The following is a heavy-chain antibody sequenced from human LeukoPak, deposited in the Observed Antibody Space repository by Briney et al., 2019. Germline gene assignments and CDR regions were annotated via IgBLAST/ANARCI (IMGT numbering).Heavy chain of an antibody. J-gene: IGHJ6*04. D-gene: IGHD6-6*01. CDR1: GGSISSGGYY. CDR3: ARSSIAARGLDV. CDR2: IYYSGST. Sequence: SQTLSLTCTVSGGSISSGGYYWSWIRQHPGKGLEWIGYIYYSGSTYYNPSLKSRVTISVDTSKNQLSLKLSSVTAADTAVYYCARSSIAARGLDVWGKGTTVTVSS. V-gene: IGHV4-31*03.